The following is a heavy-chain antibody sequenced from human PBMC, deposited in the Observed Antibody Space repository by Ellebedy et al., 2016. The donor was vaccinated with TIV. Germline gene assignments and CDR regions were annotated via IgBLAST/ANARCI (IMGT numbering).Heavy chain of an antibody. CDR1: GFTFSSYA. V-gene: IGHV3-23*01. D-gene: IGHD3-3*01. J-gene: IGHJ4*02. Sequence: PGESLKISCAASGFTFSSYAMNWVRQAPGKGLEWVSAISGSGGNTYYADSVKGRFTISGDNSKNTLYGQMNSLRAEDTAEYYCARDVHFDFWSGYPAPYFDYWGQGTLVTVSS. CDR2: ISGSGGNT. CDR3: ARDVHFDFWSGYPAPYFDY.